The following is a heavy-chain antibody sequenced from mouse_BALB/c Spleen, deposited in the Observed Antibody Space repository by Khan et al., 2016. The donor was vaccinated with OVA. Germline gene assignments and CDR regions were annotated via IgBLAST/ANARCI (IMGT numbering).Heavy chain of an antibody. J-gene: IGHJ2*01. Sequence: VQLQQPGAELVKAGASVKMSCKASGYTFTSYWMHWVKQRLGQGLEWFAETNPTNGRTYYTEKFKSKATLTVDKSSSTAYMLLSGPTFEDSAVYYCARIKKIGATYFDYWGQGTTLTVSS. D-gene: IGHD1-1*01. V-gene: IGHV1S81*02. CDR1: GYTFTSYW. CDR2: TNPTNGRT. CDR3: ARIKKIGATYFDY.